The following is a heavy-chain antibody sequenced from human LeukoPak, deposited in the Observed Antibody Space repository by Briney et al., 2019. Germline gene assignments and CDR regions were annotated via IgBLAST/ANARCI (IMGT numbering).Heavy chain of an antibody. CDR2: INTDGSST. D-gene: IGHD3-22*01. CDR3: ARSGPYYYDSSGYQWYFDY. J-gene: IGHJ4*02. V-gene: IGHV3-74*01. CDR1: GFTFSSYA. Sequence: GGSLRLSCATSGFTFSSYALSWVRQAPGKGLVWVSRINTDGSSTSYADSVKGRFTISRDNAKNTLYLQMNSLRAEDTAVYYCARSGPYYYDSSGYQWYFDYWGQGTLVTVSS.